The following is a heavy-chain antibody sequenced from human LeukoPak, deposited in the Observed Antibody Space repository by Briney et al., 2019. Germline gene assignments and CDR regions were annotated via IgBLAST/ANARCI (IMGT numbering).Heavy chain of an antibody. CDR2: ISAYNGNT. CDR3: ARRGSSSWTYYYYYYMDV. CDR1: GGTFSSYA. J-gene: IGHJ6*03. Sequence: ASVKVSCKASGGTFSSYAISWVRQAPGQGLEWMGWISAYNGNTNYAQKLQGRVTMTTDTSTSTAYMELRSLRSDDTAVYYCARRGSSSWTYYYYYYMDVWGKGTTVTVSS. V-gene: IGHV1-18*01. D-gene: IGHD6-13*01.